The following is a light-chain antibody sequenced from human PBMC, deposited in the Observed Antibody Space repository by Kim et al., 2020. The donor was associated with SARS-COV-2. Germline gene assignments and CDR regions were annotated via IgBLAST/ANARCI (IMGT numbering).Light chain of an antibody. Sequence: EIVMTQFPATVSASPGDRVTLSCRASQSVGSNLAWYQHKPGQVPRLLIYGASTRATGIPARFSGSGSGTEFTLTISSLQSEDFAFYYCQQSRGTFGQGTKLEI. CDR1: QSVGSN. J-gene: IGKJ2*02. V-gene: IGKV3-15*01. CDR3: QQSRGT. CDR2: GAS.